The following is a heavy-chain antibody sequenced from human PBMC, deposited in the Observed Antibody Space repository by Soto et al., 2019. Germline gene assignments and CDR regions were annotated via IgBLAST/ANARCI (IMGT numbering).Heavy chain of an antibody. V-gene: IGHV3-48*03. CDR1: GFTFSSYD. Sequence: PGGSLRLSCAASGFTFSSYDMNWVRQAPGKGLEWVSYISSTGITTYYTDSVKGRFTISRDNAKNSLYLQVNSLRAEDTAIYYCVRRSGQFFFDYWGQGTLVTVSS. J-gene: IGHJ4*02. CDR2: ISSTGITT. CDR3: VRRSGQFFFDY. D-gene: IGHD1-26*01.